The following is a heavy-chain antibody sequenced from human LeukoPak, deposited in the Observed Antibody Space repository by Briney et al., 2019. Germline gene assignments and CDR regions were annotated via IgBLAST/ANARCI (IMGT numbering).Heavy chain of an antibody. CDR2: MYYSGST. D-gene: IGHD3-22*01. CDR1: GGSISSGDYY. V-gene: IGHV4-30-4*01. CDR3: ARPYYYDSRIDP. Sequence: SGTLSLTCTVSGGSISSGDYYWSWIRQPPGKGLEWIAYMYYSGSTYYNPSLKSRVTMSADTSKNQLSLKLSSVTAADTAVYYCARPYYYDSRIDPWGQGILVTVSS. J-gene: IGHJ5*02.